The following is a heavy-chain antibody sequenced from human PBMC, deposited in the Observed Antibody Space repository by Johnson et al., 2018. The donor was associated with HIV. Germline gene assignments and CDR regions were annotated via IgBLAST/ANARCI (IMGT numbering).Heavy chain of an antibody. V-gene: IGHV3-33*06. CDR3: AKDSRAYAFDI. Sequence: QVQLVESGGGVVQPGRSLRLSCAASGFTFRSYGMHWVRQAPGKGLEWVAVIWYDGTNKYYADSVKGRFTISRDNSKNTLFLQMNSLRVEDTALYYCAKDSRAYAFDIWGQGTMVTVSS. CDR2: IWYDGTNK. J-gene: IGHJ3*02. CDR1: GFTFRSYG.